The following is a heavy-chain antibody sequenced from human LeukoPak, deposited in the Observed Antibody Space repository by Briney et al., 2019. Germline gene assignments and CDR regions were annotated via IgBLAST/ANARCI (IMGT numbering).Heavy chain of an antibody. V-gene: IGHV5-51*01. J-gene: IGHJ6*02. D-gene: IGHD2-2*01. Sequence: GESLKISCKGSGYSFTSYWIGWVRQMPGKGLEWMGIIYPGDSDTRYSPSFQGQVTISADKSISTAYLQWSSLKASDTAMYYCARGYCSSTSCYESYYYYYGMDVRGQGTTVTVSS. CDR1: GYSFTSYW. CDR2: IYPGDSDT. CDR3: ARGYCSSTSCYESYYYYYGMDV.